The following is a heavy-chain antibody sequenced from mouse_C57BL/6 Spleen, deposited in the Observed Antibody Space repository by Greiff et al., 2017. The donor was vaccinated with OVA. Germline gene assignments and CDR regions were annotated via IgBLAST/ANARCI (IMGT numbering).Heavy chain of an antibody. CDR1: GFTFSDAW. D-gene: IGHD1-1*01. V-gene: IGHV6-6*01. J-gene: IGHJ1*03. CDR3: TSVYYYGSSHWYFDV. Sequence: EVQGVESGGGLVQPGGSMKLSCAASGFTFSDAWMDWVRQSPEKGLEWVAEIRNKANNHATYYAESVKGRFTISRDDSKSSVYLQMNSLRAEDTGIYYCTSVYYYGSSHWYFDVWGTGTTVTVSS. CDR2: IRNKANNHAT.